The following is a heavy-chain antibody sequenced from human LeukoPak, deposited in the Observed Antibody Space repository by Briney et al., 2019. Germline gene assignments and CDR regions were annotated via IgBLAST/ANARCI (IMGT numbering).Heavy chain of an antibody. CDR3: ARGGRGYCSSSSCYFDY. CDR1: GDSVSSNSAA. D-gene: IGHD2-2*01. CDR2: THYMSKWYN. V-gene: IGHV6-1*01. Sequence: SQTLSLTCAISGDSVSSNSAAWNWIRQSPSRGLEWLGRTHYMSKWYNDYAVSVKSRITINPDTSKNQFSLQLNSVTPEDTAVYYCARGGRGYCSSSSCYFDYWGQGTLVTVSS. J-gene: IGHJ4*02.